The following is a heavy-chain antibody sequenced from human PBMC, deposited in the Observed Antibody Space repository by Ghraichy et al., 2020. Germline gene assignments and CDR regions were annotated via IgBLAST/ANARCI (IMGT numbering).Heavy chain of an antibody. Sequence: GGSLRLSCAASGFTFSSYGMHWVRQAPGTGLEWVAFISNDGTNKYYADSVKGRFTISRDNSQNTLYLQMNSLRAEDTAVYYCAKDRRYYGDYLFYFDYWGLGTLVTVSS. D-gene: IGHD4-17*01. CDR3: AKDRRYYGDYLFYFDY. CDR1: GFTFSSYG. J-gene: IGHJ4*02. CDR2: ISNDGTNK. V-gene: IGHV3-30*18.